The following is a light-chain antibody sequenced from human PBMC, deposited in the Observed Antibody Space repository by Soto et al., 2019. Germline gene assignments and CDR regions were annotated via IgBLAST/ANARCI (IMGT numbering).Light chain of an antibody. Sequence: EIVMTQSPGALSVSLGERATLSCRASQSVGSKLAWYQHKPGQPPRLLIHGVSTRATGVPARFSGSGSATEFTLAISSLQSEDFAVYYCQQYGDSPVTFGQGTKVEIK. J-gene: IGKJ1*01. V-gene: IGKV3-15*01. CDR3: QQYGDSPVT. CDR1: QSVGSK. CDR2: GVS.